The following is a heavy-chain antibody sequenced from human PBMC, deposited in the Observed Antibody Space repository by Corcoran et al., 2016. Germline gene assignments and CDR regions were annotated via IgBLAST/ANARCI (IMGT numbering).Heavy chain of an antibody. CDR2: ISYDGSNK. V-gene: IGHV3-30*18. Sequence: QVQLVESGGGVVQPGRSLRLSGAASGFTFSSYGMHWVRQAPGKGLEWVAVISYDGSNKYYADSVKGRFTISRDNSKNTLYMQMNSLRAEDTAVYYWAKDWGGFVGATEYWGQGTLVTVSS. J-gene: IGHJ4*02. CDR1: GFTFSSYG. D-gene: IGHD1-26*01. CDR3: AKDWGGFVGATEY.